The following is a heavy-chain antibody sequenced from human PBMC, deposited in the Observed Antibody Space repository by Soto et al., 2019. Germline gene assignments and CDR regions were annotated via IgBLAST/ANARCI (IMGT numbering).Heavy chain of an antibody. D-gene: IGHD1-26*01. J-gene: IGHJ4*02. CDR1: GFTFSSYG. V-gene: IGHV3-30*18. CDR2: ISYDGSNT. CDR3: AKEGGLSGSYYISSSYYFDY. Sequence: GGSLRLSCAASGFTFSSYGMHWVRQAPGKGLEWVAIISYDGSNTYYADSVKGRFTISRDNSKNTLYLQMNSLRAEDKSVYYCAKEGGLSGSYYISSSYYFDYWGQGTLVTVSS.